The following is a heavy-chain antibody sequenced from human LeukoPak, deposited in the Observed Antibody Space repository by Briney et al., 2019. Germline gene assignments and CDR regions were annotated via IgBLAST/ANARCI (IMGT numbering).Heavy chain of an antibody. V-gene: IGHV3-15*01. Sequence: GGSLRLSCAASGFTFSDAWMSWVRQAPGKGLEWVGRIKSKTDGWTTEYAAPMKGRFTISRDDSINTLYLQINSLKSEDTAVYYCTTSPLVFEKWGQGTLVTVSS. CDR2: IKSKTDGWTT. CDR3: TTSPLVFEK. D-gene: IGHD2-8*02. J-gene: IGHJ4*02. CDR1: GFTFSDAW.